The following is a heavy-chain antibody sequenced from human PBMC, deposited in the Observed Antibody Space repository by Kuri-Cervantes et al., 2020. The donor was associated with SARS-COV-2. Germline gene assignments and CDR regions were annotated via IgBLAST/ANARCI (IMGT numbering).Heavy chain of an antibody. V-gene: IGHV4-38-2*01. Sequence: GSLRLSCAVSGYSISSGYYWGWIRQPPGKGLEWIGSISHSGRTYNNPSLKSRVTISLDTSKNQFSLKLSSVTAADTAVYYCARARITIFGVAYHYYYGMDVWGQGTTVTVS. CDR1: GYSISSGYY. CDR2: ISHSGRT. CDR3: ARARITIFGVAYHYYYGMDV. J-gene: IGHJ6*02. D-gene: IGHD3-3*01.